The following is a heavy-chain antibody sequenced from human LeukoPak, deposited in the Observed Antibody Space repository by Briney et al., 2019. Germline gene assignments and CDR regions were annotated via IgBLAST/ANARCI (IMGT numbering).Heavy chain of an antibody. V-gene: IGHV3-21*05. CDR1: GFTFNTYT. J-gene: IGHJ6*02. CDR3: ASRSYYYYGMDV. Sequence: GGSLRLSCAASGFTFNTYTMNWVRQAPGKGLEWVSYISSSSSYTNYADSVKGRFTISRDNAKNSLYLQMNSLRAEDTAVYYCASRSYYYYGMDVWGQGTTVTVSS. CDR2: ISSSSSYT.